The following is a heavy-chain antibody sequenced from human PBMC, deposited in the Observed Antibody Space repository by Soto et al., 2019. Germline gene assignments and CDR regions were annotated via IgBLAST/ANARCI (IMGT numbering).Heavy chain of an antibody. Sequence: SGPTLVNPTQTLTLTCTLSGFSLSTSGVGVGWIRQPPGKALEWLALIYWDDDKRYSPFLKSRLTITKDTSKNQVVLTLTNMDPVDTATYYCALKGDGYRGFKYWGQGTPVTVSS. CDR1: GFSLSTSGVG. CDR2: IYWDDDK. V-gene: IGHV2-5*02. J-gene: IGHJ4*02. D-gene: IGHD5-12*01. CDR3: ALKGDGYRGFKY.